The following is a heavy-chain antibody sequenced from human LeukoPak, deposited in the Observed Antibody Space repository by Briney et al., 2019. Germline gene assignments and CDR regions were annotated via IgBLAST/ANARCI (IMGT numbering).Heavy chain of an antibody. J-gene: IGHJ5*02. CDR3: ARVEGVVPAAMPP. D-gene: IGHD2-2*01. CDR1: GYSFTTYG. V-gene: IGHV1-18*01. Sequence: ASVTVSCKTSGYSFTTYGISWVRQAPGQGLEWLGWITAYNGNTKYAPKVQGRVTMTTDKSTGTAYMELRSLRSDDTAVYYCARVEGVVPAAMPPWGQGTLVTVSS. CDR2: ITAYNGNT.